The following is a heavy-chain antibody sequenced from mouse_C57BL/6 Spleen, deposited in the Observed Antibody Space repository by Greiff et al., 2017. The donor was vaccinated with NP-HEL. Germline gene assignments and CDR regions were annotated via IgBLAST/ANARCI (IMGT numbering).Heavy chain of an antibody. J-gene: IGHJ3*01. CDR3: ASFDYDGG. CDR2: IYPGDGDT. Sequence: QVQLQQSGPELVKPGASVKISCKASGYAFSSSWMNWVKQRPGKGLEWIGRIYPGDGDTNYNGKFKGKATLTADKSSSTAYMQLSSLTSEDSAVYFCASFDYDGGWGQGTLVTVSA. V-gene: IGHV1-82*01. D-gene: IGHD2-4*01. CDR1: GYAFSSSW.